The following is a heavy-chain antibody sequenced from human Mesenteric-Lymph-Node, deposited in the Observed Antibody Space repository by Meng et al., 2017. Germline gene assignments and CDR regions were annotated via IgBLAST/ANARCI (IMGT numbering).Heavy chain of an antibody. V-gene: IGHV3-23*01. CDR3: AKIAVAGNDAFDI. Sequence: GESLKISCAASGFTFSDYAMTWVRQAPGKGLEWVSTLSGNDAGTYYAVSVKGRFTISRDNSKNTLYLQMNSLRAEDTAVYYCAKIAVAGNDAFDIWGQGTMVTVSS. D-gene: IGHD6-19*01. J-gene: IGHJ3*02. CDR2: LSGNDAGT. CDR1: GFTFSDYA.